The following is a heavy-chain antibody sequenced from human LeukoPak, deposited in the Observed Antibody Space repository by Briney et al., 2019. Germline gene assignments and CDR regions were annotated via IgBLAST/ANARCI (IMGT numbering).Heavy chain of an antibody. Sequence: SETLSLTCTVSGGSISSYYWSWIRQPPGKGLEWIGYIYYSGSTNYNPSLKSRVTMSVDTSKNQFSLKLSSVTAADTAVYYCATLDTAMVDYWGQGTLVTVSS. CDR3: ATLDTAMVDY. V-gene: IGHV4-59*12. CDR2: IYYSGST. D-gene: IGHD5-18*01. J-gene: IGHJ4*02. CDR1: GGSISSYY.